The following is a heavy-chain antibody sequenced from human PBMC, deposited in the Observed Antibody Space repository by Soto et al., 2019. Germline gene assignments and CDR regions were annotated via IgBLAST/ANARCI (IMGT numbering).Heavy chain of an antibody. Sequence: EVQLVESGGGLVKPGGSLRLSCAASGFTFSSYSMNWVRQAPGKGLEWVSSISSSSSYIYYADSVKGRFTISRDNAKNSLYLQKNSLRAEDTAVYYCARDDGGSGWSNDYWGQGTLVTVSS. CDR1: GFTFSSYS. J-gene: IGHJ4*02. V-gene: IGHV3-21*01. CDR2: ISSSSSYI. D-gene: IGHD6-19*01. CDR3: ARDDGGSGWSNDY.